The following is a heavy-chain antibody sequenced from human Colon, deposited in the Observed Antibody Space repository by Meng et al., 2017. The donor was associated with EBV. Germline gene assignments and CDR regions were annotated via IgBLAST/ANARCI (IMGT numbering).Heavy chain of an antibody. D-gene: IGHD3-10*01. Sequence: QVHLLELGGEVKKPGASVRVSCEASGYTFASYGISWLRQAPGQGLEWMGWFVNNVDTYSAQKFQGRVTMTTDTHTSTAFMELRSLRSDDTAVYYCARGTPGRSYSDYWGQGTLVTVSS. V-gene: IGHV1-18*01. CDR1: GYTFASYG. CDR3: ARGTPGRSYSDY. CDR2: FVNNVDT. J-gene: IGHJ4*02.